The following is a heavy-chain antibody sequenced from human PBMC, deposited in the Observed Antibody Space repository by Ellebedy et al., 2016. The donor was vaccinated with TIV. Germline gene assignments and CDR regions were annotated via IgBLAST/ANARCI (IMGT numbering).Heavy chain of an antibody. J-gene: IGHJ6*02. CDR1: GFTFSSYE. CDR2: ISSSGSTI. CDR3: ARTDSSGYYYHYYYGMDV. D-gene: IGHD3-22*01. V-gene: IGHV3-48*03. Sequence: GGSLRLSCAASGFTFSSYEMNWVRQAPGKGLEWVSYISSSGSTIYYADSVKGRFTISRDNTKNSLYLQMNSLRAEDTAVYYCARTDSSGYYYHYYYGMDVWGQGTTVTVSS.